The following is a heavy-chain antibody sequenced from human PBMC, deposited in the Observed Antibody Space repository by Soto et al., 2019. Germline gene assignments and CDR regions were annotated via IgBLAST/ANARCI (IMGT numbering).Heavy chain of an antibody. J-gene: IGHJ5*02. D-gene: IGHD2-21*02. V-gene: IGHV1-18*01. CDR2: SSGYNGNT. CDR1: GYTFTSYG. Sequence: QVQLVQSGAEVKKPGASVKVSCKASGYTFTSYGISWVRQAPGQGLEWMGWSSGYNGNTNYAQKLQGRVTMTTDTTSTAAXXELKSLRSDATAVYYCARDKGAYCGGDCYSTWFDPWGQGTLVTVSS. CDR3: ARDKGAYCGGDCYSTWFDP.